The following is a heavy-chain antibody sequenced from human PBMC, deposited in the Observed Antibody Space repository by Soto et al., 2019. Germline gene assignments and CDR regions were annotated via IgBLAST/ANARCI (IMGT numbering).Heavy chain of an antibody. J-gene: IGHJ6*02. CDR3: ARALGGVSSSGMDV. V-gene: IGHV4-31*11. D-gene: IGHD3-3*01. CDR1: GDSIGSGAFY. CDR2: VSVSGNA. Sequence: QLQESGPGLVAPSQTLSLRCAVSGDSIGSGAFYWTWVRQVPGKSLEWIGFVSVSGNAFYNPSLKSRVAISIETSENQLSLRLLSVTAADAAVYFCARALGGVSSSGMDVWGQGTTVTVSS.